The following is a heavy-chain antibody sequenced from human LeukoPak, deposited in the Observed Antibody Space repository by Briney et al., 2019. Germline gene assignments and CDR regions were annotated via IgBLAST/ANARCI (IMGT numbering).Heavy chain of an antibody. CDR1: GFSFSRYA. CDR3: AKRADSSAHSFDY. D-gene: IGHD3-22*01. V-gene: IGHV3-48*04. CDR2: IRSSDSTT. J-gene: IGHJ4*02. Sequence: GGSLRLSCAASGFSFSRYAMKWVRQAPGKGLEWLSYIRSSDSTTYYADSVKGRFTISRDNAKNSLYLQMDSLRVEDTAVYYCAKRADSSAHSFDYWGQGTLVTVSS.